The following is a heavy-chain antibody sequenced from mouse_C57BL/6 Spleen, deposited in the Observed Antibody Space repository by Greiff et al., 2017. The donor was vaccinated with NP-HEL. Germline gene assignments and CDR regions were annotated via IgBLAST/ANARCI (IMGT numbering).Heavy chain of an antibody. CDR1: GYTFTSYW. Sequence: QVQLQQPGAELVKPGASVKLSCKASGYTFTSYWMQWVKQRPGQGLEWIGEIDPSDSYTNYNQKFKGKATLTVDTSSSTAYMQLSSLTSEDSAGYYCARGDYYGSSYVGYAMDYWGQGTSVTVSS. V-gene: IGHV1-50*01. J-gene: IGHJ4*01. CDR3: ARGDYYGSSYVGYAMDY. CDR2: IDPSDSYT. D-gene: IGHD1-1*01.